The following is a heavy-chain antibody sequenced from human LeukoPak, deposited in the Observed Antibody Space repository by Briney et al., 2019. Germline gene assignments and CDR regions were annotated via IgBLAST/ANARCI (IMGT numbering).Heavy chain of an antibody. CDR2: IYYSGST. CDR1: GGSISSGGYF. Sequence: SETLSLTRTVSGGSISSGGYFWSWVRQHPGKGLEWIGYIYYSGSTYYNPSLKGRVTISVDTSKNQFSLRLSSVTAADTAIYYCASVSYDTSLQHWGQGTLVTVSS. J-gene: IGHJ1*01. V-gene: IGHV4-31*03. CDR3: ASVSYDTSLQH. D-gene: IGHD3-22*01.